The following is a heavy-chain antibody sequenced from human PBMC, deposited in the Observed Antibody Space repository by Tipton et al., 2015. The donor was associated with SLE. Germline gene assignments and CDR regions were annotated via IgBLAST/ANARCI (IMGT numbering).Heavy chain of an antibody. Sequence: TLSLTCTVSGASTNTKYWTWIRQSPGKGLEWIGYANRNEGTKIKSSLERRVTISLDTSRSQFSLRLSSVTAADTAVYYCATYSSSWPDAFDIWGQGTMVTVSS. CDR2: ANRNEGT. J-gene: IGHJ3*02. CDR1: GASTNTKY. V-gene: IGHV4-59*13. CDR3: ATYSSSWPDAFDI. D-gene: IGHD6-13*01.